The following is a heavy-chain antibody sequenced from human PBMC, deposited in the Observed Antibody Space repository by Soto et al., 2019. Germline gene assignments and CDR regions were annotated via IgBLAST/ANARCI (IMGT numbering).Heavy chain of an antibody. V-gene: IGHV3-23*01. D-gene: IGHD3-10*01. Sequence: HPGGSLRLSCAASGFTLGRYGMSWVRQAPGKGLEWVSAVSPNGQGIYYADSVRGRFTISRDFSKNTVFLHMDSLRAEDTAVYYCAKDRDYPRDYFHYWGRGTLVTVSS. CDR2: VSPNGQGI. CDR3: AKDRDYPRDYFHY. J-gene: IGHJ4*01. CDR1: GFTLGRYG.